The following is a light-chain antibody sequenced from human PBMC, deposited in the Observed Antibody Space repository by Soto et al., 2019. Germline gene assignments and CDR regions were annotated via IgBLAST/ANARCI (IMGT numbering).Light chain of an antibody. Sequence: DIQMTHSASTLSASVGDRVTITCRASQSISYWLAWYQQKPGKAPNLLISDASNLESGVPSRFSGSRSGTEFTLTINSLQPDDFATYYCQQYMSYRGTFGQGTKVDI. CDR1: QSISYW. J-gene: IGKJ1*01. CDR3: QQYMSYRGT. CDR2: DAS. V-gene: IGKV1-5*01.